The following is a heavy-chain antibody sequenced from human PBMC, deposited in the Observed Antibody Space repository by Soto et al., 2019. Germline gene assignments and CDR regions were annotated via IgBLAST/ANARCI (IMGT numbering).Heavy chain of an antibody. CDR1: GGSISSGDYY. CDR2: IYYSGST. Sequence: SETLSLTCTVSGGSISSGDYYWSWIRQPPGKGLEWIGYIYYSGSTYYNPSLKSRVTISVDTSKNQFSLKLSSVTAADTAVYYCARLYGSGSNLSDYWGQGTLVTVSS. CDR3: ARLYGSGSNLSDY. J-gene: IGHJ4*02. V-gene: IGHV4-30-4*01. D-gene: IGHD3-10*01.